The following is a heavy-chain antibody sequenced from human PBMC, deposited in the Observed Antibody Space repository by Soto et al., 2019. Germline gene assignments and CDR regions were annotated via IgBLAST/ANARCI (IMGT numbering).Heavy chain of an antibody. J-gene: IGHJ6*02. D-gene: IGHD3-22*01. CDR1: GFTFSGSA. CDR3: TLYYYDSSGYYHTGKSRYYYYGMDV. V-gene: IGHV3-73*01. Sequence: GGSLRLSCAASGFTFSGSAMHWVRQASGKGLEWVGRIRSKANSYATAYAASVKGRFTISRDDSKNTAYLQMNSLKTEDTAVYYCTLYYYDSSGYYHTGKSRYYYYGMDVWGQGTTVTV. CDR2: IRSKANSYAT.